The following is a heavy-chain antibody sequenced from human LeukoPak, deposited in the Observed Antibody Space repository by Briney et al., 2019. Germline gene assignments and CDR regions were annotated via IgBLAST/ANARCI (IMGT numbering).Heavy chain of an antibody. D-gene: IGHD5-18*01. Sequence: GGSLRLSCAASGFTFTNSAMRWVRQAPGKGLEWVSAISGDGRTATYADSVKGRFTISRDNAKNTLSLQMNNLRAEDTGVYYCARDSHLWSIDEWGQGSLVTVSS. CDR2: ISGDGRTA. V-gene: IGHV3-23*01. CDR1: GFTFTNSA. CDR3: ARDSHLWSIDE. J-gene: IGHJ4*02.